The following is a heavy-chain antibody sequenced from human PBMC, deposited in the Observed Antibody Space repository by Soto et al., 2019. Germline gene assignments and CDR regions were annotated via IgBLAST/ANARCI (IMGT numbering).Heavy chain of an antibody. CDR2: IVVGSGNT. D-gene: IGHD6-19*01. V-gene: IGHV1-58*01. CDR3: AAKSLSPTTSLWAGVDYYYGMDV. CDR1: GVTFTSSA. Sequence: SVKVSCKACGVTFTSSAVQWVRQARGQRLEWIGWIVVGSGNTNYAQKFQERVTITRDMSTSTAYMELSSLRSEDTAVYYCAAKSLSPTTSLWAGVDYYYGMDVWGQGTTVTVSS. J-gene: IGHJ6*02.